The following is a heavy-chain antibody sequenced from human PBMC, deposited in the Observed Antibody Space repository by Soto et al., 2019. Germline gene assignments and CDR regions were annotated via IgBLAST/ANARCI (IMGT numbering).Heavy chain of an antibody. J-gene: IGHJ5*02. CDR1: GFTFRSFT. V-gene: IGHV3-21*01. CDR2: ISSNSAYI. Sequence: GGSLRLSCAASGFTFRSFTMNWVRQAPGKGLEWVSTISSNSAYIYYTDALRGRFTISRDNAKNSLHLQMNSLRAEDTAVYYCTRDASRDSSARGWLDPWGQGTLVTVSS. CDR3: TRDASRDSSARGWLDP. D-gene: IGHD6-13*01.